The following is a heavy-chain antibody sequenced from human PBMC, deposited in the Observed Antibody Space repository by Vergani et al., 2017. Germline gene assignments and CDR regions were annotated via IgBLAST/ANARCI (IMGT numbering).Heavy chain of an antibody. CDR3: ARDSSGWGYYYYYYGMDV. Sequence: QVQLVESGGGVVQPGRSLRLSCAASGFTFSSYGMHWVRQAPGKGLEWVAVISYDGSNKYYADSVKGRFTFSRDNSKNTLYLQMNSLRAEDTAVYYCARDSSGWGYYYYYYGMDVWGQGTTVTVSS. V-gene: IGHV3-30*03. CDR1: GFTFSSYG. D-gene: IGHD6-19*01. CDR2: ISYDGSNK. J-gene: IGHJ6*02.